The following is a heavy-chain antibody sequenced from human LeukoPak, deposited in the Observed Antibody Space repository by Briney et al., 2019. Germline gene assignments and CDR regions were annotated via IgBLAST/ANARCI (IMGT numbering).Heavy chain of an antibody. D-gene: IGHD6-13*01. Sequence: VASVKVSCTASGYTFTIYGIRWVRQAPGQGLEWMGWISAYNGNTNYAQKLQGRVTMTTDTSTRTAYMELRSLRPDDTAVYYCAREKGIAASGDYWGQGTLVTVSS. CDR3: AREKGIAASGDY. CDR1: GYTFTIYG. CDR2: ISAYNGNT. V-gene: IGHV1-18*01. J-gene: IGHJ4*02.